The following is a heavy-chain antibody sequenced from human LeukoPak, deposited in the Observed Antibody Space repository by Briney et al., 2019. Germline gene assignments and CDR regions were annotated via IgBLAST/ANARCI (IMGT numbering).Heavy chain of an antibody. J-gene: IGHJ3*02. CDR1: GYSFTSYW. Sequence: GESLRISCKGSGYSFTSYWISWVRQMPGKGLEWMGRIDPSDSYTNYSPSFQGHVTISADKSISTAYLQWSSLKASDTAMYYCARVTTGYCSGGSCYPIEAFDIWGQGTMVTVSS. CDR2: IDPSDSYT. CDR3: ARVTTGYCSGGSCYPIEAFDI. D-gene: IGHD2-15*01. V-gene: IGHV5-10-1*01.